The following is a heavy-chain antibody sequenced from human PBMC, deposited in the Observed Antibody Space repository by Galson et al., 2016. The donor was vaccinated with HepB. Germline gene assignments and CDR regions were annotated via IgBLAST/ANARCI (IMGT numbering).Heavy chain of an antibody. Sequence: SLRPSCAVSGFTFDDYAMSWVRQAPGQGLEWVSSITGTGAFTYDPVSVKGRFTISRDNSKNTVKLHMNNLRVEDTAVDYCAKVAVGRFWAEDYFDYWGQGTLVTVSS. J-gene: IGHJ4*02. CDR3: AKVAVGRFWAEDYFDY. D-gene: IGHD2-15*01. V-gene: IGHV3-23*01. CDR2: ITGTGAFT. CDR1: GFTFDDYA.